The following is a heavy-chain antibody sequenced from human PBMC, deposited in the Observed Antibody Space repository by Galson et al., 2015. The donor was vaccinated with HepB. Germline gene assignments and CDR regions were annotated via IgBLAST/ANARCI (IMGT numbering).Heavy chain of an antibody. CDR2: INTNTGNP. V-gene: IGHV7-4-1*02. CDR1: GYTFTSFL. Sequence: SVKVSCKASGYTFTSFLMTWVRQAPGQGLEWMGWINTNTGNPTYAQGFTGRFVFSLDTSVSTAYLQISSLKAEDTAVYYCARDLGSAAGPFDYWGQGTLVTVSS. J-gene: IGHJ4*02. CDR3: ARDLGSAAGPFDY. D-gene: IGHD6-13*01.